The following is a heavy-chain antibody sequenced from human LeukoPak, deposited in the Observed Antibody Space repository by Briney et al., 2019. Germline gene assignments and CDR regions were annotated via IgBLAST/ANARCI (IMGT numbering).Heavy chain of an antibody. D-gene: IGHD6-19*01. V-gene: IGHV4-34*01. J-gene: IGHJ4*02. CDR1: GGSFSGYY. CDR2: INHSGST. CDR3: ARGSSHSSGWYGY. Sequence: TLSLTCAVYGGSFSGYYWSWIRQPPGKGLEWIGEINHSGSTNYNPSLKSRVTISVDTSKNQFSLKLSSVTAADTAVYYCARGSSHSSGWYGYWGQGTLVTVSS.